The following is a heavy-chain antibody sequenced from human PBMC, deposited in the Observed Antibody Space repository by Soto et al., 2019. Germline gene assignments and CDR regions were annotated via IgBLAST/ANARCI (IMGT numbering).Heavy chain of an antibody. D-gene: IGHD3-22*01. Sequence: GGSLRLSCAASGFTFSSYAMSWVRQAPGKGLEWVSVISGSGGSTYYADSVKGRLTISRDNSKNTLYLQMNSLRAEDTAVYYCAKDGEYYDSSCYYYYWGQGTLVTVSS. CDR1: GFTFSSYA. CDR2: ISGSGGST. CDR3: AKDGEYYDSSCYYYY. V-gene: IGHV3-23*01. J-gene: IGHJ4*02.